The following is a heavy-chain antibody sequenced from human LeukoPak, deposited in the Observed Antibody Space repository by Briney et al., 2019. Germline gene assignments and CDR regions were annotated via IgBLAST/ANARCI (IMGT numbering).Heavy chain of an antibody. CDR3: ARLRWPRGGRSSFDY. J-gene: IGHJ4*02. V-gene: IGHV5-51*01. CDR2: VNPDDSDT. Sequence: GESLKISCKGSGYSFTSHWIGWVRQMPGKGLEWMGIVNPDDSDTIYSPSFQGQVTISADESITTTYLQWSSLKASDTAMYYCARLRWPRGGRSSFDYWGQGALVTVSS. CDR1: GYSFTSHW. D-gene: IGHD3-10*01.